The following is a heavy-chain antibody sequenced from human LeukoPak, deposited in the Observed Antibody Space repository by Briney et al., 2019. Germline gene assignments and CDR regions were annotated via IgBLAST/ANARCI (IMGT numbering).Heavy chain of an antibody. V-gene: IGHV4-61*01. Sequence: SETLSLTCAVSGYSISSGYYWSWIRQPPGKGLEWIGYIYYSGSTNYNPSLKSRVTISVDTSKNQFSLKLSSVTAADTAVYYCARTYGEYYYGSGSYYTFFDYWGQGTLVTVSS. CDR2: IYYSGST. CDR3: ARTYGEYYYGSGSYYTFFDY. CDR1: GYSISSGYY. D-gene: IGHD3-10*01. J-gene: IGHJ4*02.